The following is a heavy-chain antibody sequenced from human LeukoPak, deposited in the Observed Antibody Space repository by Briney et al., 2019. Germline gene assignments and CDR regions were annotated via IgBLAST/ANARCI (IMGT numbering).Heavy chain of an antibody. Sequence: PGGSLRLSCTASGFTFSSNWMSWVRKPPRKGLGWVANIKQDGSEKYYVDSVKGRFTISRANAKNSLYLQMNSLRAEDTAVYHCAELGITMIGGVWGKGTTVTISS. CDR3: AELGITMIGGV. V-gene: IGHV3-7*01. J-gene: IGHJ6*04. D-gene: IGHD3-10*02. CDR1: GFTFSSNW. CDR2: IKQDGSEK.